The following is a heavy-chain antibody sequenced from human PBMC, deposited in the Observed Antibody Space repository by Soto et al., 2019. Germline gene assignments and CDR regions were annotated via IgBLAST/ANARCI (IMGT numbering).Heavy chain of an antibody. CDR2: IVVGSGNT. CDR1: GFTFTSSA. V-gene: IGHV1-58*02. CDR3: AADWACSGGSCTGGAFDT. D-gene: IGHD2-15*01. J-gene: IGHJ3*02. Sequence: SVKVSCKASGFTFTSSAMQWVRQARGQRLEWIGWIVVGSGNTNYAQKFRERATITRDMSTSTAYMELSSLRSEDTAVYYCAADWACSGGSCTGGAFDTWGQRTTVTVSS.